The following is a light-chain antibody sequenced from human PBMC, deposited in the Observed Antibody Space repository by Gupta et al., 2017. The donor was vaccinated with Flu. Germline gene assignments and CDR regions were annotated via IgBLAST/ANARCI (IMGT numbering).Light chain of an antibody. Sequence: VKLTCTLSSGHSSYIIAWHQQQPRKAPRYLMKLEGSGSYNTGSGVPDRFSGSSSGADRYLTISNLQSEDEADYYCETWDSNIRVFGGGTKLTVL. CDR3: ETWDSNIRV. V-gene: IGLV4-60*03. J-gene: IGLJ3*02. CDR2: LEGSGSY. CDR1: SGHSSYI.